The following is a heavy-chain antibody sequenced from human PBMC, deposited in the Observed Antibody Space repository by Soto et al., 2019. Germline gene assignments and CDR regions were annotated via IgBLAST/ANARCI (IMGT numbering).Heavy chain of an antibody. CDR2: ISSDGSYA. D-gene: IGHD3-9*01. J-gene: IGHJ4*02. V-gene: IGHV3-74*01. Sequence: EVQLVESGGGLVQPGGSLRLSCAASGFTFSHYWMYWVRQAPGKGLVCVSRISSDGSYASYADSVKGRFTISRDSAKSTLYLQMNSLRAEDTGVYYCARAFDSQVPTAYWGQGTLVTVSS. CDR3: ARAFDSQVPTAY. CDR1: GFTFSHYW.